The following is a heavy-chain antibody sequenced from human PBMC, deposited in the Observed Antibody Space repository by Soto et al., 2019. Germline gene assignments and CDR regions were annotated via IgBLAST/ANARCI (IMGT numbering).Heavy chain of an antibody. CDR1: GFTFSSYG. Sequence: QVQLVESGGGVVQPGRSLRLSCAASGFTFSSYGMHWVRQAPGKGLAWVAVIWYDGSNKYYADSVKGRFTISRDNSKNTLYLQMNSLRAEDTAVYYCARGSSGWYRDWGQGTLVTVSS. V-gene: IGHV3-33*01. J-gene: IGHJ4*02. CDR2: IWYDGSNK. D-gene: IGHD6-19*01. CDR3: ARGSSGWYRD.